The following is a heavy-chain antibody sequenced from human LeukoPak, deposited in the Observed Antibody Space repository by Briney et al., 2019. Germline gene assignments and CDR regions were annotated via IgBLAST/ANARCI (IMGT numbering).Heavy chain of an antibody. CDR1: GFTFSSYS. Sequence: GGSLRLSCAASGFTFSSYSMNWVRQAPGKGLEWVSSISSSSSYIYYADSVKGRFTISRDNAKNSLYLQMNSLRAEDTAVYYCARDPTRYSSSENFDYWGQGTLVTVSS. J-gene: IGHJ4*02. CDR3: ARDPTRYSSSENFDY. CDR2: ISSSSSYI. D-gene: IGHD6-6*01. V-gene: IGHV3-21*01.